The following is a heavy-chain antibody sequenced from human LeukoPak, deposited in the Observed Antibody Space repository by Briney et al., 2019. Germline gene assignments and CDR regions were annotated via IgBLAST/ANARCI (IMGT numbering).Heavy chain of an antibody. D-gene: IGHD4-11*01. CDR1: GYTFTSYD. J-gene: IGHJ6*03. CDR2: INPNSGGT. Sequence: ASVKVSCKASGYTFTSYDINWVRQATGQGLEWMGWINPNSGGTNYAQKFQGRVTMTRDTSISTAYMELSRLRSDDTAVYYCARGPRNNYYYYYYMDVWGKGTTVTISS. CDR3: ARGPRNNYYYYYYMDV. V-gene: IGHV1-2*02.